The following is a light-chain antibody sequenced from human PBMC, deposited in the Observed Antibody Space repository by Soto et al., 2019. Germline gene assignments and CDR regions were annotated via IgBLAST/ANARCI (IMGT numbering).Light chain of an antibody. Sequence: QSALTQPASVSGSPGQSITISCTGTSSDVGGYNYVSWYQQHPGKAPELMIYDVSNRPSGVSNRFSGSKSGNTGSLTISGLQAEDEADYYCSSYTSSSTLYVFGTGTKLTVL. V-gene: IGLV2-14*01. CDR1: SSDVGGYNY. CDR3: SSYTSSSTLYV. J-gene: IGLJ1*01. CDR2: DVS.